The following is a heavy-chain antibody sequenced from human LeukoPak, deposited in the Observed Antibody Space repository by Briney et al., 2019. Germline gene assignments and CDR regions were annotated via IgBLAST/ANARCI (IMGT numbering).Heavy chain of an antibody. V-gene: IGHV4-4*07. CDR3: ARDTWNYRYFDY. D-gene: IGHD1-7*01. J-gene: IGHJ4*02. Sequence: WIVHFYSSGSTNYNPSLKSRVTMSIDTSNNHFSLKSSSVTAADTAVYYCARDTWNYRYFDYWGQGTLVSVSS. CDR2: FYSSGST.